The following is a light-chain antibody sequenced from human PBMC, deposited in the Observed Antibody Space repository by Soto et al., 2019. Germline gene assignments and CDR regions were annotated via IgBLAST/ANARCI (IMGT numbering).Light chain of an antibody. J-gene: IGKJ1*01. Sequence: AIQMTQSPSSLSASVGDRVTITCRASQGIRNDLGWYQQKPGKAPKLLIYAASSLQSGVPSRFTGTRISADFTLTIGSLQPEDFAAYYCLQDYNYPWTFGQGTKVEIK. CDR3: LQDYNYPWT. V-gene: IGKV1-6*01. CDR1: QGIRND. CDR2: AAS.